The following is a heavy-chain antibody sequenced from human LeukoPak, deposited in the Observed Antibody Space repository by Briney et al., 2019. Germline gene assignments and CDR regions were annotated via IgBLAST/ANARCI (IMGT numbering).Heavy chain of an antibody. J-gene: IGHJ4*02. Sequence: TSETLSLTCTVSGGSISSYYWSWIRQPPGKGLEWIGYIYYSGSTNYNPSLKSRVTISVDTSKNQFSLKLSSVTAADTAVYYCARAREGFPLGAYFDYWGQGTLVTVSS. CDR2: IYYSGST. CDR1: GGSISSYY. V-gene: IGHV4-59*01. D-gene: IGHD3-16*02. CDR3: ARAREGFPLGAYFDY.